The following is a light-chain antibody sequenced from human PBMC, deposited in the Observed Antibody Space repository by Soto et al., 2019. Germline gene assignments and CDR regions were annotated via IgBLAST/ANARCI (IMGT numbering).Light chain of an antibody. J-gene: IGLJ1*01. CDR1: NSDVGAYNY. CDR3: CSYARSSPYV. CDR2: DVS. V-gene: IGLV2-14*01. Sequence: QSALTQPASVSGSPGQSITISCTGTNSDVGAYNYVSWYKHHPGKAPKLMIFDVSNRPSGVSDRFSGSKSGTTASLTISGLQAEDEADYYCCSYARSSPYVFGTGTKLTVL.